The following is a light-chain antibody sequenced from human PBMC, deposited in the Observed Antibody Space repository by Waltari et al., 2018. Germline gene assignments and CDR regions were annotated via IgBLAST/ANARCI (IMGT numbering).Light chain of an antibody. J-gene: IGLJ3*02. CDR3: QTGGHGTWV. V-gene: IGLV4-69*01. CDR1: SGHLNNV. Sequence: QLVLTQSPSASASLAASVKLTCTLSSGHLNNVIAWLQQRPEKGPRYLMKVNSDGSHNKGDEIPDRFSGSGSGAERYLSISSLQSEDEADYICQTGGHGTWVFGGGTKLTVL. CDR2: VNSDGSH.